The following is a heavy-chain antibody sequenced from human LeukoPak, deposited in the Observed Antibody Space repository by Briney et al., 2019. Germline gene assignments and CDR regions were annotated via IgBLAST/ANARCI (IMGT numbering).Heavy chain of an antibody. CDR2: ISSSSSYI. J-gene: IGHJ6*02. V-gene: IGHV3-21*04. Sequence: GGSLRLSCAASGFTFSSYSMNWVRQAPGKGLEWVSSISSSSSYIYYADSVKGRFTISRDNAKNSLYLQMNSLRAEDTAVYYCARGNSGSSYVEYYYGMDVWGQGTTVTVSS. CDR3: ARGNSGSSYVEYYYGMDV. CDR1: GFTFSSYS. D-gene: IGHD1-26*01.